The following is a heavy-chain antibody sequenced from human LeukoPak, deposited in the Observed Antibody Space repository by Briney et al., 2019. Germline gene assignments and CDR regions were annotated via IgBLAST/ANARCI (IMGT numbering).Heavy chain of an antibody. Sequence: GGSLRLSCAASGFTFSSYAMSWVRQAPGKGPEWVSAISGSGGSTYYADSVKGRFTISRDNSKNTLYLQMNSLRAEDTAVYYCAKEVAYGDYLAPFDYWGQGTLVTVSS. CDR1: GFTFSSYA. CDR3: AKEVAYGDYLAPFDY. CDR2: ISGSGGST. D-gene: IGHD4-17*01. V-gene: IGHV3-23*01. J-gene: IGHJ4*02.